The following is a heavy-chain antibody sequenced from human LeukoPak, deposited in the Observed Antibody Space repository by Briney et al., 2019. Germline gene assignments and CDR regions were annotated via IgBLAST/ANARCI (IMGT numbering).Heavy chain of an antibody. Sequence: GGSLRLSCAASGFTFSSYSMSWVRQAPGRGLEWGSYISISSSTIYYADSVKGRFTISRDNAKNSLYLQMNSLRAEDTAVYYCARGGYVEMATIFDYWGQGTVVTVPS. J-gene: IGHJ4*02. CDR1: GFTFSSYS. CDR2: ISISSSTI. V-gene: IGHV3-48*01. CDR3: ARGGYVEMATIFDY. D-gene: IGHD5-24*01.